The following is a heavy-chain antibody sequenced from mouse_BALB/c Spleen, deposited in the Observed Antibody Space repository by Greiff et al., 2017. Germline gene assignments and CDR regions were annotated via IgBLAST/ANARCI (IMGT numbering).Heavy chain of an antibody. Sequence: EVKLQESGPGLVKPSQSLSLTCSVTGYSITSGYYWNWIRQFPGNKLEWMGYISYDGSNNYNPSLKNRISITRDTSKNQFFLKLNSVTTEDTATYYGARYDPAWFAYWGQGTLVTVSA. CDR3: ARYDPAWFAY. J-gene: IGHJ3*01. CDR1: GYSITSGYY. CDR2: ISYDGSN. V-gene: IGHV3-6*02. D-gene: IGHD2-14*01.